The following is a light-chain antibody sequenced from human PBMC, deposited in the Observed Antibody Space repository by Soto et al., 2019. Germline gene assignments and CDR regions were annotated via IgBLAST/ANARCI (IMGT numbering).Light chain of an antibody. V-gene: IGKV3-15*01. CDR1: QSVTTN. Sequence: ETVMTQSPATLSVSPGERATLSCRASQSVTTNVAWYQKQPGQAPRLLINNAWTRATGIPSRFSGSGSGTEFTLTISSLQSEDFAVYYCHQYNNWPPYTFGQGTKLEIK. J-gene: IGKJ2*01. CDR3: HQYNNWPPYT. CDR2: NAW.